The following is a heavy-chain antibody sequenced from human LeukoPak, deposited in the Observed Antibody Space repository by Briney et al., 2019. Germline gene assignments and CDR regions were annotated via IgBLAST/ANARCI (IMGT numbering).Heavy chain of an antibody. CDR2: IRSKAYGGTT. D-gene: IGHD3-10*01. CDR3: TRDQEMLRGVIMGHYYYYYMDV. V-gene: IGHV3-49*04. CDR1: GFTYGDYA. J-gene: IGHJ6*03. Sequence: GGSLRLSCTASGFTYGDYAMSWVRQAPGKGLEWVGFIRSKAYGGTTEYAASVKGGFTISRDDSKSIAYLQMNSLKTEDTAVYYCTRDQEMLRGVIMGHYYYYYMDVWGKGTTVTVPS.